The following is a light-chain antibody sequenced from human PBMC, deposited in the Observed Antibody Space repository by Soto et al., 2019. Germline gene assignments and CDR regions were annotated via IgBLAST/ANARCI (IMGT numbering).Light chain of an antibody. J-gene: IGKJ5*01. V-gene: IGKV3-15*01. CDR3: QQYHKWPPIT. CDR1: QSVDGY. CDR2: GAS. Sequence: EVVMTQSPGTLSVSLGESATISCRASQSVDGYLAWYQQKPGQAPRLLIYGASTRATGVTARFRGGGSGTEFTLTISSLQSEDSAVYYCQQYHKWPPITFGQGTRLEIK.